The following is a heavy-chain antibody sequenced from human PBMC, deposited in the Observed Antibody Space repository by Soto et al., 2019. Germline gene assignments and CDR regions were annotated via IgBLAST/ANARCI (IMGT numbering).Heavy chain of an antibody. Sequence: VQLVESGGGVVQPGRSLRLSCAASGFTFSSYWMSWVRQAPGKGLEWVANIKQDGSEKYYVDSVKGRFTISRDNAKNSLYLQMNSLRAEDTAVYYCARGRIAVVYPFDYWGQGTLVTVSS. CDR1: GFTFSSYW. D-gene: IGHD6-19*01. CDR3: ARGRIAVVYPFDY. V-gene: IGHV3-7*01. J-gene: IGHJ4*02. CDR2: IKQDGSEK.